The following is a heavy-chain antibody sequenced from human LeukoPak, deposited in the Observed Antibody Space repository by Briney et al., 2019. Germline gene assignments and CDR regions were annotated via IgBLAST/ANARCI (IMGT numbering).Heavy chain of an antibody. CDR3: ARGPLTHDYGDPGYYYYYMDV. D-gene: IGHD4-17*01. V-gene: IGHV4-34*01. CDR2: INHSGST. J-gene: IGHJ6*03. CDR1: GGSFSGYY. Sequence: SETLSLTCAVYGGSFSGYYWSWIRQPPGKGLECIGEINHSGSTNYNPSLKSRVTISVDTSKNQFSLKLSSVTAADTAVYYCARGPLTHDYGDPGYYYYYMDVWGKGTTVTVSS.